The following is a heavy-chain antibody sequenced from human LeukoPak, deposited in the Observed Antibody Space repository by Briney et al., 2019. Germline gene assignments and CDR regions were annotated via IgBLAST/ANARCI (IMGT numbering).Heavy chain of an antibody. V-gene: IGHV1-69*13. CDR3: ARGSVIAATGNYFDY. Sequence: SVKVSCKASGGTFSSYAISWVRQAPGQGLEWMGRIIPIFGTANYAQKFQGRVTITADETTSTAYMELSSLRSEDTAVCYCARGSVIAATGNYFDYWGQGTLVTVSS. J-gene: IGHJ4*02. D-gene: IGHD6-13*01. CDR2: IIPIFGTA. CDR1: GGTFSSYA.